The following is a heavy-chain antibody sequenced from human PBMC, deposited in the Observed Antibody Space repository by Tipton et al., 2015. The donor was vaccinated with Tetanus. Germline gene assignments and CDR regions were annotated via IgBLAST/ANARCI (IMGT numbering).Heavy chain of an antibody. CDR1: GGSFSGYY. V-gene: IGHV4-34*01. J-gene: IGHJ4*02. D-gene: IGHD6-19*01. CDR2: INHSGST. Sequence: TLSLTCAVYGGSFSGYYWSWIRQPPGKGLEWIGEINHSGSTNYNPSLKSRVTISVDTSKNQFSLKLSSVTAADTAVYYCARGGGGWYRNFDYWGQGTLVTVSS. CDR3: ARGGGGWYRNFDY.